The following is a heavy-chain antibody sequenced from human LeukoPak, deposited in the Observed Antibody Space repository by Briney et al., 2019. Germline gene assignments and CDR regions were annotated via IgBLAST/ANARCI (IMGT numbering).Heavy chain of an antibody. J-gene: IGHJ6*02. CDR2: VNPNSGNT. CDR1: GYTFTNYD. D-gene: IGHD3-10*01. V-gene: IGHV1-8*01. Sequence: ASVNVSCKASGYTFTNYDLNWVRQVTGQGLEWMGWVNPNSGNTGYAQDFQGRVSMTTNTSESTAYMELSSLRFNDTAVYFCARSQARTSWLGELLIYGMDVWGQGTTVTVSS. CDR3: ARSQARTSWLGELLIYGMDV.